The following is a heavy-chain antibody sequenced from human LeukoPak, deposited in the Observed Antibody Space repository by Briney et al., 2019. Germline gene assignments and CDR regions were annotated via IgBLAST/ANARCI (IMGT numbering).Heavy chain of an antibody. J-gene: IGHJ4*02. CDR3: ARDDQNTYYYDSSGFLGL. Sequence: ASVKVSCKASGYTFTSYDINWVRQATGQGLEWMGWMNPNSGNTGYAQKFQGRVTMTRNTSISTAYMELSSLRSEDTAVYYCARDDQNTYYYDSSGFLGLWGQGTLVTVSS. CDR1: GYTFTSYD. CDR2: MNPNSGNT. V-gene: IGHV1-8*01. D-gene: IGHD3-22*01.